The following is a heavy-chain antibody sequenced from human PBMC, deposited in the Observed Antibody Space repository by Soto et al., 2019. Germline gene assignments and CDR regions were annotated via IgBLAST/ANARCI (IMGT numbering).Heavy chain of an antibody. CDR1: GFTFSSYW. V-gene: IGHV3-74*01. CDR3: AREGRYFDWQDDAFDI. Sequence: EVQLVESGGGLVQPGGSLRLSCAASGFTFSSYWMHWVRQAPGKGLVWVSRINSDGSSTSYADSVKGRFTISRDNAKNTLYLQMNSLRAEDTAVYYCAREGRYFDWQDDAFDIWGQGTMVTVSS. CDR2: INSDGSST. D-gene: IGHD3-9*01. J-gene: IGHJ3*02.